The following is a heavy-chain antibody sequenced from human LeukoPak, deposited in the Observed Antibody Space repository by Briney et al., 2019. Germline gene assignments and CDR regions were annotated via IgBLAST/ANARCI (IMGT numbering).Heavy chain of an antibody. Sequence: GGSLRLSCAASGFTFSSYGMHWVRQAPGKGLEWVAFIRYDGSNKYYADSVKGRFTISRYNSKNTLYLQMNSLRAEDTAVYYCASLSAGSSWFYYYYYMDVWGKGTTVTISS. CDR3: ASLSAGSSWFYYYYYMDV. J-gene: IGHJ6*03. CDR2: IRYDGSNK. V-gene: IGHV3-30*02. D-gene: IGHD6-13*01. CDR1: GFTFSSYG.